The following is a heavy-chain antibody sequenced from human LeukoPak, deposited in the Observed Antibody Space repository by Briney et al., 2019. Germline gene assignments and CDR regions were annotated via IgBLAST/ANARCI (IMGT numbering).Heavy chain of an antibody. V-gene: IGHV3-23*01. CDR1: GFTFSSYA. D-gene: IGHD1-1*01. J-gene: IGHJ4*02. CDR2: ISGSGGNT. Sequence: GGSLRLSCAAPGFTFSSYAMSWVRQAPGKGLEWVSAISGSGGNTYYADSVKGRFTISRDNSKNTLYLQMNSLRAEDTAVYYCARKLDYFDYWGQGTLVTVSS. CDR3: ARKLDYFDY.